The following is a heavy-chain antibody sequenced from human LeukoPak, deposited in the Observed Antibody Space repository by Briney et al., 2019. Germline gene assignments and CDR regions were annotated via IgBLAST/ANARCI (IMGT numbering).Heavy chain of an antibody. J-gene: IGHJ5*02. CDR1: GGSIGTYY. CDR2: IYYNGYT. V-gene: IGHV4-59*12. Sequence: PSETLSLTCAVSGGSIGTYYWSWIRQSPGKGLEWIGYIYYNGYTDYNPSLKSRVTISLHTSKNQFSLNLISVTAADTAVYYCARSPQGTATTANWLDPWGQGTLVTVSS. CDR3: ARSPQGTATTANWLDP. D-gene: IGHD4-17*01.